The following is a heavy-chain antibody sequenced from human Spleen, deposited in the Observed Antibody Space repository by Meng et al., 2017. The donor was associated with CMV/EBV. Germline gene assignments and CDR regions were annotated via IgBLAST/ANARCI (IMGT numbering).Heavy chain of an antibody. CDR3: ARDRDWELFDY. J-gene: IGHJ4*02. V-gene: IGHV3-74*03. D-gene: IGHD3-10*01. CDR1: GFTFSDYN. CDR2: INTDANER. Sequence: DVQLVGSGGGLVQPGGSLRLSCAVSGFTFSDYNIHWVRQAPGKGLVWVSRINTDANERTYEDSVKGRFSITRDNAKNTVFLQMNSLRAEDTAIYYCARDRDWELFDYWGQGILVTVSS.